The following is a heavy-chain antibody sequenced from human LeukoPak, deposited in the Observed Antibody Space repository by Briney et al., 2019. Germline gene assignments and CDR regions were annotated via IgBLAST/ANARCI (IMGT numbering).Heavy chain of an antibody. Sequence: GSLRLSCAASGFTFSSYAMHWVRQAPGKGLEWVAVISYDGSNKYYADSVKGRFTISRDNSKNTLYLQMNSLRAEDTAVYYCARRGREVYNFDQWGQGTLVTVSS. CDR3: ARRGREVYNFDQ. CDR1: GFTFSSYA. D-gene: IGHD5-24*01. CDR2: ISYDGSNK. V-gene: IGHV3-30-3*01. J-gene: IGHJ5*02.